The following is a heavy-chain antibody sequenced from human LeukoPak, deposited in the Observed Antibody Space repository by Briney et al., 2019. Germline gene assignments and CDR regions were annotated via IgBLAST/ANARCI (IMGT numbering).Heavy chain of an antibody. Sequence: GGSLRLSCAASGFTVSSNYMSWVRQAPGKGLEWVSVIYSGGSTYYADSVKGRFTISRDSSKNTLYLQMNSLRAEDTAVYYCVGGWIDQGVISPDYWGQGTLVTVSS. CDR1: GFTVSSNY. V-gene: IGHV3-53*01. CDR2: IYSGGST. D-gene: IGHD3-22*01. CDR3: VGGWIDQGVISPDY. J-gene: IGHJ4*02.